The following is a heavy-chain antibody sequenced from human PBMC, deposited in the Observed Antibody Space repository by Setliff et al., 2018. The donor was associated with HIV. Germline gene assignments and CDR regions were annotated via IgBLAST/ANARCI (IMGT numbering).Heavy chain of an antibody. D-gene: IGHD6-19*01. CDR3: ARDSSTGWFSADY. J-gene: IGHJ4*02. CDR1: GYTFTSYY. CDR2: IHPSTGNT. V-gene: IGHV1-46*01. Sequence: ASVKVSCKASGYTFTSYYTHWVRQAPGQGLEWMGPIHPSTGNTYYTQKFQGRVTWTRDTSTSTVYMELSSLRSEDTAVYYCARDSSTGWFSADYWGQGTLVTVSS.